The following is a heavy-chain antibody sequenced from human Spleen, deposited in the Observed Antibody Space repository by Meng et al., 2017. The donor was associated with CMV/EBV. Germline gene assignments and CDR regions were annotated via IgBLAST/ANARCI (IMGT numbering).Heavy chain of an antibody. CDR2: IIPNLGIT. Sequence: ASVKVSCKASGYTFTSYYMHWVRQAPGQGLEWMGRIIPNLGITGYAQKFQGRVTIFADKSTSTVYMELSSLRSEDTALYFCAKEVTFGDNNWYGGNDLWGQGTLVTVSS. CDR3: AKEVTFGDNNWYGGNDL. V-gene: IGHV1-46*01. J-gene: IGHJ5*02. CDR1: GYTFTSYY. D-gene: IGHD1-1*01.